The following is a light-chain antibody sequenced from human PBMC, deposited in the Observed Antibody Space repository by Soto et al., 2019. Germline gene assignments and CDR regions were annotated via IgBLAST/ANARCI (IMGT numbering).Light chain of an antibody. CDR1: QTVSSN. J-gene: IGKJ4*01. V-gene: IGKV3-15*01. Sequence: EIVMTQSPATLSVSPGERATLSCRASQTVSSNLAWYQQKPGQAPRLLIYDVSTRATGIPVRFRGSGSGTEFTLTISSLQSEDSAVYYCHQYNNWLALTFGGGTKVEIK. CDR3: HQYNNWLALT. CDR2: DVS.